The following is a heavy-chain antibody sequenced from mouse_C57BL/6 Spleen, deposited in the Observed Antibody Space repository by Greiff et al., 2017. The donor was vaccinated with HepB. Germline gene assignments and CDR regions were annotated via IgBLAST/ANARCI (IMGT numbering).Heavy chain of an antibody. CDR2: ISSGSSTI. J-gene: IGHJ3*01. Sequence: EVQVVESGGGLVKPGGSLKLSCAASGFTFSDYGMHWVRQAPEKGLEWVAYISSGSSTIYYADTVKGRFTISRDNAKNTLFLQMTSLRSEDTAMYYCARTPANWDGWFAYWGQGTLVTVSA. CDR3: ARTPANWDGWFAY. CDR1: GFTFSDYG. D-gene: IGHD4-1*01. V-gene: IGHV5-17*01.